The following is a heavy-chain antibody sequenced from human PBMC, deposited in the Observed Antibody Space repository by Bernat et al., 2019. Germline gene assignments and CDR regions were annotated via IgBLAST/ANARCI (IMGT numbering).Heavy chain of an antibody. CDR1: GFTFSGSA. V-gene: IGHV3-73*01. D-gene: IGHD3-3*01. J-gene: IGHJ4*02. Sequence: EVQLVESGGGLVQPGGSLKLSCAASGFTFSGSAMHWVRQASGKGLEWVGRIRSKANSYATAYAASVKGRFTISRDDSKNTAYLQMNSLKTEDMAVYYCTTGLIYDFWSGYLYWGQGTLVTVSS. CDR2: IRSKANSYAT. CDR3: TTGLIYDFWSGYLY.